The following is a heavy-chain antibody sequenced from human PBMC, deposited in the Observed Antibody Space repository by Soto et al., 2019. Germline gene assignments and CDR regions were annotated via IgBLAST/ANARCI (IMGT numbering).Heavy chain of an antibody. D-gene: IGHD2-2*01. CDR2: ISAYNGNT. CDR1: GYTFTSYG. Sequence: GASVKVSCKASGYTFTSYGISWVRQAPGQGLEWMRWISAYNGNTNYAQKHQGRVTMTTDTSTSTAYMELRSLRSDDTAVYYCARDRYCISTSCYSSDFDYWGQGTLVTVSS. CDR3: ARDRYCISTSCYSSDFDY. J-gene: IGHJ4*02. V-gene: IGHV1-18*01.